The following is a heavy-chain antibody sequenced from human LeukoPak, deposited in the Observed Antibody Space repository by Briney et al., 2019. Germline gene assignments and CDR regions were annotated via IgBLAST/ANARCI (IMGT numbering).Heavy chain of an antibody. CDR1: GYSIRSGYY. V-gene: IGHV4-38-2*02. J-gene: IGHJ2*01. CDR3: ARHTKAWYFDL. D-gene: IGHD2-8*01. Sequence: SETLSLTCTVSGYSIRSGYYWGWIRQPPGKGLEWIGSIYHSGSTSYNPSLKSRVTISVDTSKNQFSLKLSSVTAADTAVYYCARHTKAWYFDLWGRGTLVTVSS. CDR2: IYHSGST.